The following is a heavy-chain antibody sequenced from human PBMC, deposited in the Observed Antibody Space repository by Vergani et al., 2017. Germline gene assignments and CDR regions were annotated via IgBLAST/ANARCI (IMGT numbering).Heavy chain of an antibody. CDR2: IIPIFGTA. CDR1: GGTFSSYA. D-gene: IGHD6-19*01. Sequence: QVQLVQSGAEVKKPGSSVKVSCKASGGTFSSYAISWVRQAPGQGLEWMGGIIPIFGTANYAQKLQGRVTMTTDTSTSTAYMELRSLRSDDTAVYYCARGEQWLDPGAYFDYWGQGTLVTVSS. J-gene: IGHJ4*02. CDR3: ARGEQWLDPGAYFDY. V-gene: IGHV1-69*06.